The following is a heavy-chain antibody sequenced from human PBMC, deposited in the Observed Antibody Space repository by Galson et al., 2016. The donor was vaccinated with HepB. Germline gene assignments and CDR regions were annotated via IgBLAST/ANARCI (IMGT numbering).Heavy chain of an antibody. Sequence: SETLSLTCAVSGASISDSNWWTWVRQAPGKGLEWLGEIYHTGASNNNPFLSSRFTLSVDKSRNQFSLNVTSVTAADTAVYYCARASVIPGARMIFDPWGQGTLVTISS. D-gene: IGHD2-2*01. CDR1: GASISDSNW. J-gene: IGHJ5*02. CDR3: ARASVIPGARMIFDP. V-gene: IGHV4-4*02. CDR2: IYHTGAS.